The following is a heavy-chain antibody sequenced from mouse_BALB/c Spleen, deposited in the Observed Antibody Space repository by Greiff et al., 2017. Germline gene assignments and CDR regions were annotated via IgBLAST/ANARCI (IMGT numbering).Heavy chain of an antibody. Sequence: EVMLVESGGDLVKPGGSLKLSCAASGFTFSSYGMSWVRQTPDKRLEWVATISSGGSYTYYPDSVKGRFTISRDNAKNTLYLQLSSLKSEDTAMYHCARDGYLYAMDDWGEGTSVTVSS. D-gene: IGHD2-3*01. CDR3: ARDGYLYAMDD. CDR1: GFTFSSYG. J-gene: IGHJ4*01. CDR2: ISSGGSYT. V-gene: IGHV5-6*01.